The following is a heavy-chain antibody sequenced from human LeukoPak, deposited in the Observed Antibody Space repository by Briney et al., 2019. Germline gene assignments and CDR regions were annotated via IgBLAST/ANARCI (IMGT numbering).Heavy chain of an antibody. Sequence: GGSLRLSCAASGFTVITNDMTWVRQAPGKGLEWVSVIYSDGNTKYADSVQGRFTISRDNSKNTLYLEMNSPSPDDTAVYYCARGVEPLAANTLAYWGQGTLVTVSS. J-gene: IGHJ4*02. D-gene: IGHD1-14*01. V-gene: IGHV3-53*01. CDR2: IYSDGNT. CDR1: GFTVITND. CDR3: ARGVEPLAANTLAY.